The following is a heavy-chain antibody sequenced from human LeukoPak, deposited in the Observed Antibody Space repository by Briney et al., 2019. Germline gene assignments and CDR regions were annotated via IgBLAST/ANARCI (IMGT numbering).Heavy chain of an antibody. CDR1: GFNFYDYP. Sequence: HAGGSLRLSCTASGFNFYDYPMTWVRQAPGRGLEWVSSINIGGDSTWYADSVNGRFTISRDDSTNTLYLQMNSLRVEDTAVYYCAREVFPGGLLNTAFDHWGQGALVTVSS. J-gene: IGHJ4*02. CDR2: INIGGDST. D-gene: IGHD2-8*02. CDR3: AREVFPGGLLNTAFDH. V-gene: IGHV3-23*01.